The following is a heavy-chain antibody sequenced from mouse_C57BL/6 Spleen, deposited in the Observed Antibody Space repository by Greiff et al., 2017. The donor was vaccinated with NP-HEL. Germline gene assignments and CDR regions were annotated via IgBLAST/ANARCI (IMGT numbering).Heavy chain of an antibody. CDR2: ISDGGSYT. Sequence: EVNVVESGGGLVKPGGSLKLSCAASGFTFSSYAMSWVRQTPEKRLEWVATISDGGSYTYYPDNVKGRFTISRDNAKNNLYLQMSHLKSEDTAMYYCARDGADYDIFAYWGQGTLVTVSA. V-gene: IGHV5-4*01. J-gene: IGHJ3*01. CDR1: GFTFSSYA. CDR3: ARDGADYDIFAY. D-gene: IGHD2-4*01.